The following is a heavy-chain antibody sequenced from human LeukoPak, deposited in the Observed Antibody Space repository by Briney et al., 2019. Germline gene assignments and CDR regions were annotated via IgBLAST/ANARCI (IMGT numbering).Heavy chain of an antibody. CDR2: IYYSGST. V-gene: IGHV4-31*03. CDR1: GGSISSGGYY. Sequence: PSETLSLTCTVSGGSISSGGYYWSWIRQHPGKGLEWIGYIYYSGSTYYNPSLKSRVTISVDTSKNQFSRKLSSATAADTAVYYCARGGAGYSSGSDYWGQGTLVTVSS. J-gene: IGHJ4*02. D-gene: IGHD3-9*01. CDR3: ARGGAGYSSGSDY.